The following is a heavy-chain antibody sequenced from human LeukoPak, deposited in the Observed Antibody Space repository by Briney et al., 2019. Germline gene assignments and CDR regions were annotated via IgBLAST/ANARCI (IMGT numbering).Heavy chain of an antibody. Sequence: PGGSLRLSCAASGFTFSTYWMHWVRQAPGKGLEYVSAISSDGGSTYYANSVKGRFTISRDNSKNTLYLQMGSLRAEDMAVYYCARDQVKGFGYYDYVWGSYRYTGWTPTLGYWGQGTLVTVSS. CDR1: GFTFSTYW. J-gene: IGHJ4*02. D-gene: IGHD3-16*02. V-gene: IGHV3-64*01. CDR3: ARDQVKGFGYYDYVWGSYRYTGWTPTLGY. CDR2: ISSDGGST.